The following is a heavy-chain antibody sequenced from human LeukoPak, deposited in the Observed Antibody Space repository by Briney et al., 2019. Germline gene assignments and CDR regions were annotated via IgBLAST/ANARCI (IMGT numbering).Heavy chain of an antibody. D-gene: IGHD2-15*01. CDR3: ARWYCSGGSCYPRFDY. Sequence: PGGSLRLSCAASGFTFSDYYMSWIRQAPGKGLEWVSYISSSSSYTNYADSVKGRFTTSRDNAKNSLYLQMNSLRAEDTAVYYCARWYCSGGSCYPRFDYWGQGTLVTVSS. CDR2: ISSSSSYT. V-gene: IGHV3-11*06. J-gene: IGHJ4*02. CDR1: GFTFSDYY.